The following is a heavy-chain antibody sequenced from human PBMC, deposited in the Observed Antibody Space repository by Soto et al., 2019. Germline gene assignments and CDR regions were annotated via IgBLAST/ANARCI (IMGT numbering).Heavy chain of an antibody. D-gene: IGHD5-12*01. CDR2: INPSGGST. J-gene: IGHJ4*02. CDR1: GYTFTRYY. CDR3: ARVASTIQNPYYFDY. V-gene: IGHV1-46*03. Sequence: ASVKVSCKASGYTFTRYYMHWVRQAPGQGLEWMGIINPSGGSTSYAQKFQGRVTMTRDTSTSTVYMELSSLRSEDTAVYYCARVASTIQNPYYFDYWGQGSLVTVSS.